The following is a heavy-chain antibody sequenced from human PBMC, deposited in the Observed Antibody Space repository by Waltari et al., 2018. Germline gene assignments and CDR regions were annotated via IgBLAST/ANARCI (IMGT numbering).Heavy chain of an antibody. Sequence: EVQLLESGGGVVEPGGSLILSCAACGFTFDRFDMGLVRQAPGKGLEWVSAISPSGGRALYGDSGKGRFTISRDNSKNTLYLQLNSLRVEDTAVYYCAKDRDESQPYCGSDCYWDSWGQRTLVTVSS. CDR1: GFTFDRFD. CDR2: ISPSGGRA. D-gene: IGHD2-21*01. CDR3: AKDRDESQPYCGSDCYWDS. J-gene: IGHJ4*02. V-gene: IGHV3-23*01.